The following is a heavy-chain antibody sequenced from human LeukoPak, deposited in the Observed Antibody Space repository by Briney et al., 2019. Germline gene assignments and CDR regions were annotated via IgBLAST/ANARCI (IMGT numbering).Heavy chain of an antibody. V-gene: IGHV3-30*02. D-gene: IGHD2-21*02. CDR3: AKDSCGGDCHSGLLAY. CDR1: GFSFKSFG. Sequence: GGSLRLSCAASGFSFKSFGMHWVRQSPGKGLEWVAFTKEDQSNLYYAESVKGRFSISRDNSKTTLYLQVNSLRPEDTAIYYCAKDSCGGDCHSGLLAYWGQGTLLTVSS. CDR2: TKEDQSNL. J-gene: IGHJ4*02.